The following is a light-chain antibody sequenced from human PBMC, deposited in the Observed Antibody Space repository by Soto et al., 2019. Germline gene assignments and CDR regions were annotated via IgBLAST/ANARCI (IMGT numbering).Light chain of an antibody. CDR1: SSDVGGYNY. V-gene: IGLV2-14*01. J-gene: IGLJ2*01. CDR2: EVY. CDR3: SSYTSSSTLV. Sequence: QSALTQPASVSGSPGQSITISCTGTSSDVGGYNYVSWYQQHPGKAPKLMIYEVYNRPSGVSSRFSGSRSGNTASLTISGLQAEDEADYYCSSYTSSSTLVFGGGTKLTDL.